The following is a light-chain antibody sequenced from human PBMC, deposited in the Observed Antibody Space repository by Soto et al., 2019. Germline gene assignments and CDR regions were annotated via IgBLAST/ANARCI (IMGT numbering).Light chain of an antibody. Sequence: QTVVTQEPSFSVSPGGTVTLTCGLSSGSVSTGSYPSWYQQTPGQAPRTLIYNTNTRSSGVPDRFSGSILGNKAALTITGAQADDESDYYCMLYLGSGNWVFGGGTKVTVL. V-gene: IGLV8-61*01. CDR1: SGSVSTGSY. J-gene: IGLJ3*02. CDR3: MLYLGSGNWV. CDR2: NTN.